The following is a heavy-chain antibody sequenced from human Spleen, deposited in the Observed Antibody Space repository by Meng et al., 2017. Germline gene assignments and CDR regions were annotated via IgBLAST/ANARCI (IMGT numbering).Heavy chain of an antibody. V-gene: IGHV1-18*01. D-gene: IGHD3-10*01. Sequence: QVQLVQSGAEVKKPGSSVKVSCKASGGTFSSYTISWVRQAPGQGLEWMGWISAYNGDTNYAQKVQGRVTMTRDTSTSTAYMDLTNLRSDDTAVYYCARGTPGRSYSDYWGQGTLVTVSS. CDR3: ARGTPGRSYSDY. CDR1: GGTFSSYT. CDR2: ISAYNGDT. J-gene: IGHJ4*02.